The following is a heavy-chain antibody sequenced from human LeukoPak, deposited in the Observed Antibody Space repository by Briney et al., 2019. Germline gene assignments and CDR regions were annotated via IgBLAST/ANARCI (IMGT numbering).Heavy chain of an antibody. D-gene: IGHD2-15*01. J-gene: IGHJ4*02. Sequence: SETLSLTCGVSGYSISSGYYWGWIRQPPGKGLEWIASIYHDGTTYSTPSLKRRVTISVDPSNNQVSLKVTSVTAADGGVYYCARDQMSAGTVLDYWGQGMSVTVSS. CDR3: ARDQMSAGTVLDY. CDR2: IYHDGTT. CDR1: GYSISSGYY. V-gene: IGHV4-38-2*02.